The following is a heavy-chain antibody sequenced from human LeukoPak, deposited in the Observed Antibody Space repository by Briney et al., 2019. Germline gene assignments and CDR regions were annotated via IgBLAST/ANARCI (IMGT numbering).Heavy chain of an antibody. D-gene: IGHD3-22*01. Sequence: SETLSLTCSVSGVSISNYYWSWIRQPPGKGLEWIGYIYYSGSATYNSALKSRVTISVDTSKNQFSLKLSSVTAADTAVYYCTREYYYDSSGSGTYYYYYGMDVWGQGTTVTVSS. V-gene: IGHV4-59*12. J-gene: IGHJ6*02. CDR3: TREYYYDSSGSGTYYYYYGMDV. CDR1: GVSISNYY. CDR2: IYYSGSA.